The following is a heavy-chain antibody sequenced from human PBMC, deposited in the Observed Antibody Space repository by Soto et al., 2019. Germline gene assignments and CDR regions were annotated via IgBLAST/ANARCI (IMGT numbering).Heavy chain of an antibody. D-gene: IGHD3-10*01. Sequence: ESGGGLVQPGGSLRLSCAASGFTFSSYSMNWVRQAPGKGLEWVSYISSSSSTIYYADSVKGRFTISRDNAKNSLYLQMNSLRDEDTAVYYCAREGRPSMVRGVILAFDYWGQGTLVTVSS. CDR1: GFTFSSYS. V-gene: IGHV3-48*02. CDR2: ISSSSSTI. J-gene: IGHJ4*02. CDR3: AREGRPSMVRGVILAFDY.